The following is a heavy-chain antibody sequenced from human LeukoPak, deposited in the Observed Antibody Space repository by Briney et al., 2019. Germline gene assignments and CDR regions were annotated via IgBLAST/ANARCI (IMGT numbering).Heavy chain of an antibody. CDR2: INPNSGGT. J-gene: IGHJ4*02. D-gene: IGHD2-15*01. V-gene: IGHV1-2*02. Sequence: ASVKVSCKASGYTFTGYYMHWVRQAPGQGLEWMGWINPNSGGTNYAQKFQGRVTMTRDMSTSTVYMELSSLRSEDTAVYYCARYCSGGSCYSLDYWGQGTLVTVSS. CDR1: GYTFTGYY. CDR3: ARYCSGGSCYSLDY.